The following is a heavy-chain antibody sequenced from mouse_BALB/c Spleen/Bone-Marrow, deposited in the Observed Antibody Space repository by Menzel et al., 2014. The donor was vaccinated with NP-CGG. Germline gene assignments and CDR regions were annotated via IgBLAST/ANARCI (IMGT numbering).Heavy chain of an antibody. V-gene: IGHV5-17*02. J-gene: IGHJ2*01. CDR2: ISGGTSTL. D-gene: IGHD2-3*01. Sequence: DVQLVESGGGLVQPGGSRKLSCAASGFTFRSFGMHWARQAPEKGLEWVAYISGGTSTLYYADKVKGRFTISRDNPNNTLFLQMTSLRAEDTAMYYCVRGGYYVPSYFDSWGQGTTLTVSS. CDR1: GFTFRSFG. CDR3: VRGGYYVPSYFDS.